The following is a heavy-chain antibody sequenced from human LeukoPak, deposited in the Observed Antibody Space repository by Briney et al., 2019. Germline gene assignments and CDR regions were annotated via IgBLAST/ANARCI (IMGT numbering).Heavy chain of an antibody. D-gene: IGHD3-22*01. Sequence: PGGSLRLSCAASGFTFSSYSMNWVRQAPGKGLEWVSSISSSSSYIYYADSVKGRFTISRDNAQNSLSLEMNSLRAEDTAVYYCARVNPLTNYDSSGYYLHPFDYWGQGILVTVSS. J-gene: IGHJ4*02. CDR2: ISSSSSYI. CDR3: ARVNPLTNYDSSGYYLHPFDY. V-gene: IGHV3-21*01. CDR1: GFTFSSYS.